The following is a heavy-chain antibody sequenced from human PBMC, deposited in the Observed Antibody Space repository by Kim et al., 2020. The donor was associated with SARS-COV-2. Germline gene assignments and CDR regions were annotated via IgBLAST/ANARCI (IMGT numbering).Heavy chain of an antibody. CDR3: ARDRDYYYDSSGYYGPFDY. J-gene: IGHJ4*02. Sequence: GRFTISRDNAKNSLYLQMNSLRDEDTAVYYCARDRDYYYDSSGYYGPFDYWGQGTLVTVSS. V-gene: IGHV3-48*02. D-gene: IGHD3-22*01.